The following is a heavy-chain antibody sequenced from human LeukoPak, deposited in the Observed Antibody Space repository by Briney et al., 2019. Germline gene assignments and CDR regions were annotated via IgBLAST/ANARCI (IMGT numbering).Heavy chain of an antibody. CDR2: ISSNGGST. D-gene: IGHD3-22*01. CDR1: GFTFSSYA. CDR3: VKSASSYYDSSGYCFDY. V-gene: IGHV3-64D*09. Sequence: GGSLRLSCSASGFTFSSYAMHWVRQAPGKGLEYVSAISSNGGSTYYADSVKGRFTISRNNSKNTLYLQMSSLRAEDTAVYYCVKSASSYYDSSGYCFDYWGQGALVTVSS. J-gene: IGHJ4*02.